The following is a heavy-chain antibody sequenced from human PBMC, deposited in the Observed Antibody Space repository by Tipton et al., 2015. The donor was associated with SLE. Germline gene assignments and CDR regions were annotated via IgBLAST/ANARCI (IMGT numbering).Heavy chain of an antibody. CDR1: GGSVNSTTYY. D-gene: IGHD2-21*02. V-gene: IGHV4-39*01. CDR2: IYSGGIT. J-gene: IGHJ4*02. CDR3: TRGGTASSSDC. Sequence: TLSLTCTVSGGSVNSTTYYWVWIRQPPGKGLEWIGSIYSGGITHYSPSLKSRVIMSENTSKNQFSLSLRSVTAADTAVYYCTRGGTASSSDCWGQGTLVTVSS.